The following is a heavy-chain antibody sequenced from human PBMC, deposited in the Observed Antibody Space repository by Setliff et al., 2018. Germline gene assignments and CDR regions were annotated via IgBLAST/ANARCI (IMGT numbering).Heavy chain of an antibody. J-gene: IGHJ4*02. CDR1: GFFFRSYE. CDR3: ARSINGYQQRYDF. D-gene: IGHD3-16*01. V-gene: IGHV3-48*03. CDR2: INSGGTKI. Sequence: GGSLRLSCAASGFFFRSYEMNWVRQTPGKGLEWVSYINSGGTKIYYADSVESRFTISRDNGKNSLFLQMNSVRAEDTAVYYCARSINGYQQRYDFWGQGALVTVSS.